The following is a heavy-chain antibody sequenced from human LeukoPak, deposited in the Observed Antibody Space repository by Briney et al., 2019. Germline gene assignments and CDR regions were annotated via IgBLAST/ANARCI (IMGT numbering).Heavy chain of an antibody. CDR1: GYTFTSYY. J-gene: IGHJ4*02. V-gene: IGHV1-2*02. CDR3: ARAGSGSYLYYFDY. CDR2: INPNSGGT. D-gene: IGHD1-26*01. Sequence: GASVKVSCKASGYTFTSYYMHWVRQAPGQGLEWMGWINPNSGGTNYAQKFQGRVTMTRDMSTSTAYMELSSLRSEDTAVYYCARAGSGSYLYYFDYWGQGTLVTVSS.